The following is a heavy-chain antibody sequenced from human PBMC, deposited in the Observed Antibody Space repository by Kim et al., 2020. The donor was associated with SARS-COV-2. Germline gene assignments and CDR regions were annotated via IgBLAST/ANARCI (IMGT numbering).Heavy chain of an antibody. CDR3: ANKPKGLLWFGEPSDY. CDR1: GFTFSSYG. J-gene: IGHJ4*02. V-gene: IGHV3-30*18. D-gene: IGHD3-10*01. Sequence: GGSLRLSCAASGFTFSSYGMHWVRQAPGKGLEWVAVISYDGSNKYYADSVKGRFTISRDNSKNTLYLQMNSLRAEDTAVYYCANKPKGLLWFGEPSDYWGQGTLVTVSS. CDR2: ISYDGSNK.